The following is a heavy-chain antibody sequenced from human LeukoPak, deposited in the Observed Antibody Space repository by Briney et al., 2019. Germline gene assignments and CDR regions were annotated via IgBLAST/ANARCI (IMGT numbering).Heavy chain of an antibody. Sequence: GGSLRLSCAASGFTVSSNYMSWVRQAPGKGLEWVSVIYSGGSTYYAGSVKGRFTISRDNSKNTLYLQMNSLRAEDTAVYYCAREEIAVAGSTYFDYWGQGTLVTVSS. J-gene: IGHJ4*02. CDR1: GFTVSSNY. V-gene: IGHV3-53*01. D-gene: IGHD6-19*01. CDR2: IYSGGST. CDR3: AREEIAVAGSTYFDY.